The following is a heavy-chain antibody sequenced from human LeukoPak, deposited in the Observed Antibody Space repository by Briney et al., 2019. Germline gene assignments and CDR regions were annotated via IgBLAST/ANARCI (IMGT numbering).Heavy chain of an antibody. V-gene: IGHV3-30*04. CDR3: AKETPSRSGDY. J-gene: IGHJ4*02. Sequence: GRSLRLSCAAAAFTFTSYARHRVRQAPGKGLEWVAVISYDGSNKYYADSVKGRFTISRDNSKNTLYLQMNSLRAEDTAVYYCAKETPSRSGDYWGQGTLVTVSS. CDR1: AFTFTSYA. D-gene: IGHD2-15*01. CDR2: ISYDGSNK.